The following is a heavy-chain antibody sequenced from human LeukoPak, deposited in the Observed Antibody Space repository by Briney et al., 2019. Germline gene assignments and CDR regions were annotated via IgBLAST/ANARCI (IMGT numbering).Heavy chain of an antibody. D-gene: IGHD3-22*01. CDR1: GFTFSNAW. V-gene: IGHV3-15*01. CDR3: TTASSGSPTVPFDI. J-gene: IGHJ3*02. Sequence: GGSLRLSCAASGFTFSNAWMSWVRQAPGKGLEWVGRIKSKTDGGTTDYAAPVKGRFTISRDDSKNTLYLQMNSLKTEDTAVYCCTTASSGSPTVPFDIWGQGTMVTVSS. CDR2: IKSKTDGGTT.